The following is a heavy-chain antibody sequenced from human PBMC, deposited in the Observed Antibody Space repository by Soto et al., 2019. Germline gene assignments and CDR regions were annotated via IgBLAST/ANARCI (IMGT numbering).Heavy chain of an antibody. V-gene: IGHV3-33*01. J-gene: IGHJ4*02. CDR2: IWYDGSNK. D-gene: IGHD6-6*01. CDR3: ARESIAARRFDY. Sequence: VAVIWYDGSNKYYADSVKGRFTISRDNSKNTLYLQMNSLRAEDTAVYYCARESIAARRFDYWGQGTLVTVSS.